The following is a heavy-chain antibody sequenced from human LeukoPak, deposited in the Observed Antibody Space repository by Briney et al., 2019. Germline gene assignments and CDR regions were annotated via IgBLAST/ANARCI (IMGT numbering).Heavy chain of an antibody. CDR1: GGSFSGYY. CDR3: ARARGSGSYYSP. CDR2: INHSGGT. J-gene: IGHJ5*02. Sequence: SETLSLTCAVYGGSFSGYYWSWIRQPPGKGLEWIGEINHSGGTNYNPSLKSRVTISVDTSKNQFSLKLSSVTAADTAVYYCARARGSGSYYSPWGQGTLVTVSS. D-gene: IGHD3-10*01. V-gene: IGHV4-34*01.